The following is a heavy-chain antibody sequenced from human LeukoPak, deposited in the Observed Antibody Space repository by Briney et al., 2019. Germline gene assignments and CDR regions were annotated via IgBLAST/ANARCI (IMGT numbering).Heavy chain of an antibody. CDR1: GGSISSYY. CDR2: IYYSGST. D-gene: IGHD2-2*01. CDR3: ARGEGYCSSTSCHGGYYGMDV. Sequence: SETLSLTRTVSGGSISSYYWSWIRQPPGKGLEGIGYIYYSGSTNYNPSLKSRVTISVDTSKNQFSLKLSSVTAADTAVYYCARGEGYCSSTSCHGGYYGMDVWGQGTTVTVSS. J-gene: IGHJ6*02. V-gene: IGHV4-59*08.